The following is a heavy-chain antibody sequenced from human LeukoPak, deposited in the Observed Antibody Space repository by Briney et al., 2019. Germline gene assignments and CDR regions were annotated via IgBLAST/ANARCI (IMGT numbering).Heavy chain of an antibody. D-gene: IGHD5-18*01. CDR2: ISTTGYTM. CDR3: ARDYGYAFDI. J-gene: IGHJ3*02. Sequence: GGSLRLSCAASGFTFSDYTMNWVRQAPGKGLEWVSYISTTGYTMYYADSVKGRFTTSRDNAKDSLYLQMNSLRDEETAVYYCARDYGYAFDIWGQGTMVTVSS. V-gene: IGHV3-48*02. CDR1: GFTFSDYT.